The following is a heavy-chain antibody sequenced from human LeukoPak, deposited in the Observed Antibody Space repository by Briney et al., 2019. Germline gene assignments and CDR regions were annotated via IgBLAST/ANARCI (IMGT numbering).Heavy chain of an antibody. Sequence: GGSLRLSCAASGFTFSSYGMSWVRQAPGKGLEWVSAISGSGGSTYYADSVKGRFTISRDNSKNTLYLQMNSLRAEDTAVYYCAKDKFAWYYDILTGYYNGYWGQGTLVTVSS. CDR1: GFTFSSYG. CDR2: ISGSGGST. J-gene: IGHJ4*02. CDR3: AKDKFAWYYDILTGYYNGY. V-gene: IGHV3-23*01. D-gene: IGHD3-9*01.